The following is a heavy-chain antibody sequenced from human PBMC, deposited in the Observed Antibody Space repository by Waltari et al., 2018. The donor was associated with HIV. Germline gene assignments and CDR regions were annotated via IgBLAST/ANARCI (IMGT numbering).Heavy chain of an antibody. CDR2: IYPGDSDT. J-gene: IGHJ6*02. CDR3: ARSNGDYAGERNYYYYGMDV. D-gene: IGHD4-17*01. CDR1: GYSFTSYW. V-gene: IGHV5-51*03. Sequence: EVQLVQSGAEVKKPGGSLKISCKGSGYSFTSYWIGRVRQVPGKGLEWMGVIYPGDSDTRYSPSFQGQVTISADKSISTAYLQWSSLKASDTAMYYCARSNGDYAGERNYYYYGMDVWGQGTTVTVSS.